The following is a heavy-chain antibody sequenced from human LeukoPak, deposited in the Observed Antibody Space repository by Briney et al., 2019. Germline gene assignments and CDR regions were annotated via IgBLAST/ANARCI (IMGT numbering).Heavy chain of an antibody. CDR3: ARESSGWFLYYYGMDV. J-gene: IGHJ6*02. CDR1: GFTFSSYW. V-gene: IGHV3-74*01. CDR2: INSDGSST. D-gene: IGHD6-19*01. Sequence: PGGSLRLTCAASGFTFSSYWMHWVRQAPGKGLVWVSRINSDGSSTSYADSVKGRFTISRDNAKNTLYLQMNSLRAEDTAVYYCARESSGWFLYYYGMDVWGQGTTVTVSS.